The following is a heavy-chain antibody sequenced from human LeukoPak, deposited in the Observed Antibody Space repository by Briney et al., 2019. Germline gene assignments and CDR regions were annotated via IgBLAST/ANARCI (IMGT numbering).Heavy chain of an antibody. CDR3: ASLDGPIPAAVDY. V-gene: IGHV4-31*03. J-gene: IGHJ4*02. D-gene: IGHD2-2*01. Sequence: SETLSLTCTVSGGSISSGGYYWSWIRQHPGKGLEWIGYIYYSGSTYYNPSLKSRVTISVDTSKNQFSLKLSSVTAADTAVYYCASLDGPIPAAVDYWGQGTLVTVSS. CDR2: IYYSGST. CDR1: GGSISSGGYY.